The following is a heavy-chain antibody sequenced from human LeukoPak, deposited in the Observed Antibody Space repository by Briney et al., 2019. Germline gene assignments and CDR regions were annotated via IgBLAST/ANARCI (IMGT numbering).Heavy chain of an antibody. CDR3: ARERCSSTSCYKDY. D-gene: IGHD2-2*02. CDR1: GGSISSGGYY. CDR2: IYHNGST. Sequence: RTSETLSLTCTVSGGSISSGGYYWSWIRQPPGKGLEWIGYIYHNGSTYYNPSLKSRVTISVDRSKNQFSLKLSSVTAADTAVYYCARERCSSTSCYKDYWGQGTLVTVSS. V-gene: IGHV4-30-2*01. J-gene: IGHJ4*02.